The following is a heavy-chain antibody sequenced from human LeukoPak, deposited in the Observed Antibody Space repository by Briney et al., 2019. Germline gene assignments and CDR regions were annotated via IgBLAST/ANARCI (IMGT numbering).Heavy chain of an antibody. CDR2: ISSSSSYI. V-gene: IGHV3-21*01. CDR1: GFTFSSYS. J-gene: IGHJ4*02. Sequence: GGSLRLSYAASGFTFSSYSMKWVRQAQGKGLEWASSISSSSSYIYYADSVKGRFTISRDNAKNSLYLQMNSLRAEDTAVYYCARDLRGVILWGQGTLVTVSS. CDR3: ARDLRGVIL. D-gene: IGHD3-10*01.